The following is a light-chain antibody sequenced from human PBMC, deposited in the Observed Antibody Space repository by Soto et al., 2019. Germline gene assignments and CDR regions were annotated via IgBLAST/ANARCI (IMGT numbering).Light chain of an antibody. CDR2: LNSDGSH. CDR1: SGHSTYA. J-gene: IGLJ3*02. CDR3: QTWGTGIWV. V-gene: IGLV4-69*01. Sequence: QAVVTQSPSAPASLGASVKLTCTLSSGHSTYAIAWHQQQPEKGPRYLMNLNSDGSHSKGDGIPDRFSGSSSGTERYLTISSLQSEDEADYYCQTWGTGIWVFGGGTQLTVL.